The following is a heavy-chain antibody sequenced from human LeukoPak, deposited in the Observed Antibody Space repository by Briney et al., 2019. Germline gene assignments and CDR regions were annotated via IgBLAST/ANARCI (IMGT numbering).Heavy chain of an antibody. D-gene: IGHD3-22*01. CDR1: GGTFSSYA. J-gene: IGHJ4*02. CDR2: IIPIFGTA. V-gene: IGHV1-69*13. CDR3: ARDQTYYYDSSGSIMSLSY. Sequence: GASVKVSCKASGGTFSSYAISWVRQAPGQGLEWMGGIIPIFGTANYAQKFQGRVTITADESTSTAYMELSSLRSEDTAVYYCARDQTYYYDSSGSIMSLSYWGQGTLVTVSS.